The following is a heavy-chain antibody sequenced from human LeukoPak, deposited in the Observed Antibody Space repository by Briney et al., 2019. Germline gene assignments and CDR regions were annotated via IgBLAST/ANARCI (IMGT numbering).Heavy chain of an antibody. D-gene: IGHD3-3*01. CDR3: ARIITYYDFSCWFDP. Sequence: SETLSLTCTVSGGSISSSRYYWGWIRQPPGKGLEWIGSFYYSGSTYYNPSLKSRVTISVDTSKNQFSLKLSSVTAADTAVYYCARIITYYDFSCWFDPWGQGTLVTVSS. CDR2: FYYSGST. V-gene: IGHV4-39*01. CDR1: GGSISSSRYY. J-gene: IGHJ5*02.